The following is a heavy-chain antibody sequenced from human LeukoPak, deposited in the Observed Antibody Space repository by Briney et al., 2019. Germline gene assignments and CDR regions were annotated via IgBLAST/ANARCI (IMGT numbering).Heavy chain of an antibody. CDR3: AKDRNTMIVVDPYDAFDI. Sequence: PGGSLRLSCAASGFTFSSYAMSWVRQAPGKGLEWVSAISGSGGSTYYADSVKGRFTISRDNSKNTMYLQMNSLRAEDTAVYYCAKDRNTMIVVDPYDAFDIWSQGTMVTVSS. J-gene: IGHJ3*02. CDR2: ISGSGGST. D-gene: IGHD3-22*01. CDR1: GFTFSSYA. V-gene: IGHV3-23*01.